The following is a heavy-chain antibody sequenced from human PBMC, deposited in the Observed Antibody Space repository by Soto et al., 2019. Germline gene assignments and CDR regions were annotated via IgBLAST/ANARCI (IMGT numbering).Heavy chain of an antibody. J-gene: IGHJ6*02. V-gene: IGHV3-30*18. Sequence: PGGSLRLSCAASGFTFSSYGMHWVRQAPGKGLEWVAVISYDGSNKYYADSVKGRFTISRDNSKNTLYLQMNSLRAEDTAVYYCAKRQYCSGGSCYYYYYGMDVWGQGTTVTVSS. CDR1: GFTFSSYG. CDR3: AKRQYCSGGSCYYYYYGMDV. D-gene: IGHD2-15*01. CDR2: ISYDGSNK.